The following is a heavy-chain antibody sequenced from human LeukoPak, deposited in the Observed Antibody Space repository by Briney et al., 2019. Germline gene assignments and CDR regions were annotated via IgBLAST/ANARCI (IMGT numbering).Heavy chain of an antibody. Sequence: SGGSLRLSCAASGFTFSSYWMNWVRQAPGKGLEWVSYISSSGSAIYYADSVKGRFTISRDNAKNSLYLQMNSLRAEDTAVYYCARDEYNYGYVSYFDYWGQGTLVTVSS. CDR3: ARDEYNYGYVSYFDY. J-gene: IGHJ4*02. D-gene: IGHD5-18*01. V-gene: IGHV3-48*04. CDR2: ISSSGSAI. CDR1: GFTFSSYW.